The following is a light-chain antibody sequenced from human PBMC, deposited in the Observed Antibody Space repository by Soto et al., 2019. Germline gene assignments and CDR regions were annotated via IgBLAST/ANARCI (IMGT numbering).Light chain of an antibody. J-gene: IGKJ4*01. Sequence: ELVLTQSPATLSLSPGERATFTCRVSQSISSHLVWYQQRPGQAPRLLIYDASKRATGIPDRFSGSGSGTDFTLTISGLEPEDFAVYYSQQRHSWPRVFGRGTKMEIK. CDR3: QQRHSWPRV. CDR1: QSISSH. CDR2: DAS. V-gene: IGKV3-11*01.